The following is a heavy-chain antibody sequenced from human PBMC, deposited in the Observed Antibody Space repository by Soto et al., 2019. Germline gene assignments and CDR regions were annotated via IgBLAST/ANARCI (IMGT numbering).Heavy chain of an antibody. V-gene: IGHV3-30*18. CDR1: GFTFSSYG. CDR2: ISYDGSNK. Sequence: QVQLVESGGGVVQPGRSLRLSCAASGFTFSSYGMHWVRQAPGKGLEWVAVISYDGSNKYYADSVKGRFTISRDNSKNTLYLQMNSLRAEDTAVYYCAKQEYYYDSSGYYYPPDYWGQGTLVTVSS. J-gene: IGHJ4*02. CDR3: AKQEYYYDSSGYYYPPDY. D-gene: IGHD3-22*01.